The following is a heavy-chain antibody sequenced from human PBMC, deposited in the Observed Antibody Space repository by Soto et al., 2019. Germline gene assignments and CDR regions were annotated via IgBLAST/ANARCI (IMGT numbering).Heavy chain of an antibody. CDR3: AKDHTVVIRDAFDI. D-gene: IGHD3-22*01. J-gene: IGHJ3*02. CDR2: ISDSGTGT. V-gene: IGHV3-23*01. Sequence: EVQILEAGGGLVQPGGSLRLSCAASGFTFSSYAMYWVRQAPGKGLAWVSGISDSGTGTYYADSVKGRFTISRDNSKNTVYLQMKSLRAEGTAVYYCAKDHTVVIRDAFDIWGQGTMVNVPS. CDR1: GFTFSSYA.